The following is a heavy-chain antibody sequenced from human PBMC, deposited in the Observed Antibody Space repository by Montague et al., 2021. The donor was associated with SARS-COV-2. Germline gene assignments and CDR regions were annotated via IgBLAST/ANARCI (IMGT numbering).Heavy chain of an antibody. CDR3: ARDSTYGSGSFQSGFFDY. D-gene: IGHD3-10*01. CDR1: GFSFSSYG. CDR2: IWYDGSNK. V-gene: IGHV3-33*01. Sequence: SLRLSCAASGFSFSSYGMHWVRQAPGKGLEWVAVIWYDGSNKYYADSVKGRFTISRDNSKNTLYLQMNSLRAEDTAVYYCARDSTYGSGSFQSGFFDYWGQGTLVTVSS. J-gene: IGHJ4*02.